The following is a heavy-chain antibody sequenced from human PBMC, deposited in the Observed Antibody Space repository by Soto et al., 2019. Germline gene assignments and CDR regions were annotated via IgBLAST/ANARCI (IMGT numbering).Heavy chain of an antibody. D-gene: IGHD3-22*01. J-gene: IGHJ4*02. CDR1: GGSISSYY. CDR3: ARSRTSDTSNYYYYFDY. V-gene: IGHV4-4*07. Sequence: SETLSLTCTVSGGSISSYYWNWVRQPAGEGLEWIGRIYSSGSTNYNPSLKSRVTMSVDTSKNQFSLKLTSVTAADTAVYYCARSRTSDTSNYYYYFDYWGQGALVTVSS. CDR2: IYSSGST.